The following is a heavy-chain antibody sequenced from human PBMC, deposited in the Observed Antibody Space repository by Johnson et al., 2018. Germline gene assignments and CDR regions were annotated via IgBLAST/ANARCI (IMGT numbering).Heavy chain of an antibody. CDR1: GFTFDDYA. Sequence: VQLVQSGGGLVQPGRSXRLSCAASGFTFDDYAMHWVRQAPGKGLEWVSYISWNSGDIGYADSVKGRFTISRDNAKNSLYLQMNSLRAEDKALDYCSKGWAYASAAGLEYWGQGNLVTFSS. CDR2: ISWNSGDI. V-gene: IGHV3-9*01. J-gene: IGHJ4*02. CDR3: SKGWAYASAAGLEY. D-gene: IGHD1-1*01.